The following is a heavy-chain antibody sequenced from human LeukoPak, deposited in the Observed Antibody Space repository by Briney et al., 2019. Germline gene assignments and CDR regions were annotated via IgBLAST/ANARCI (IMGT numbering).Heavy chain of an antibody. V-gene: IGHV3-9*03. CDR2: ISWNGGKI. CDR1: GFAFDDYA. Sequence: PGGSLRLSCAASGFAFDDYAMHWVRQAPGKGLEWVSGISWNGGKIGYADSVKGRFTISRDSAKSSLYLQMNTLRAEDMAFYYCAKALSSSFTGSSWEYWGQGTLVTVSS. J-gene: IGHJ4*02. CDR3: AKALSSSFTGSSWEY. D-gene: IGHD6-6*01.